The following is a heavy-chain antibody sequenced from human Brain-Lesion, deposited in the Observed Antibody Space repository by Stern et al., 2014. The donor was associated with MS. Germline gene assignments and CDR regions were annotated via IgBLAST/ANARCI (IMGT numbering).Heavy chain of an antibody. Sequence: QVQLVESGPGLVKPSETLSLTCTVAGGSVSSTSYAWAWIRQPPGKGLVWIGTIYYSGNTYYSPSLQSRLTISPDTSKNQFSLQLGFVTAADTAVYYCAGEEDIRYCSGGSCTGNWFDPWGQGTLVTVSS. J-gene: IGHJ5*02. V-gene: IGHV4-39*01. CDR1: GGSVSSTSYA. CDR3: AGEEDIRYCSGGSCTGNWFDP. D-gene: IGHD2-15*01. CDR2: IYYSGNT.